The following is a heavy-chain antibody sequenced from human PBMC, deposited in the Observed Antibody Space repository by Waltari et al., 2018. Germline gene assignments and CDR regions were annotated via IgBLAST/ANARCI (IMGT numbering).Heavy chain of an antibody. CDR3: ATDTSPPY. Sequence: QVQLVQSGAEVKKPGSSVKVSCKASGGTFGRFAISWVRQAAGEGLEWMGGIIPKTGASNYAQKFPGRVTITADDTTRIVYMEVSSLRFEDTAVYFCATDTSPPYWGQRTLVIVSS. CDR2: IIPKTGAS. V-gene: IGHV1-69*01. D-gene: IGHD2-2*01. CDR1: GGTFGRFA. J-gene: IGHJ4*02.